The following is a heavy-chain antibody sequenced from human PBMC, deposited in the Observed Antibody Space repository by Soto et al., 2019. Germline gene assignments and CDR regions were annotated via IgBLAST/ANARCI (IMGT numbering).Heavy chain of an antibody. J-gene: IGHJ6*02. V-gene: IGHV3-11*05. CDR2: ISSSGHYT. Sequence: GGSLRLSCAASGLIFSDYYMSWIRQAPGKGLEWVSYISSSGHYTKNADSVQGRFTISRDNAKNSLYLQMNNLRAEDTAVYYCARELDGIDVWGQGTTVTVS. CDR1: GLIFSDYY. CDR3: ARELDGIDV.